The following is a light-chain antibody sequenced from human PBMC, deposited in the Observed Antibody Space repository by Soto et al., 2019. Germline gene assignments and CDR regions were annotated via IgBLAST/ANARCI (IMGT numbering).Light chain of an antibody. Sequence: DIVMTQSPDSLPVSLGERATVNCKSSQTLLFNSNNKNYLAWYQHKPGQPPKLLIYWASTRESGVPDRFSGSGSGTDFTLTISSLQAEDVAVYYCQQYYSTPYTFGQGTKLEIK. CDR1: QTLLFNSNNKNY. CDR3: QQYYSTPYT. J-gene: IGKJ2*01. V-gene: IGKV4-1*01. CDR2: WAS.